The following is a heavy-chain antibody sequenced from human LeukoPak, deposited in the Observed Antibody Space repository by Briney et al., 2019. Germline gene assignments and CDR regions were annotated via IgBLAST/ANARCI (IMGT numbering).Heavy chain of an antibody. CDR1: GFSFSSYA. J-gene: IGHJ4*02. Sequence: GGSLRLSCAASGFSFSSYAMSWVRQAPGKGLEWVSAISGSGGSTYYADSVKGRFTISRDNSKNTLYLQMNSLRAEDTAVYYCAKGGMSCSGGSCYYYYFDYWGQGTLVTVSS. CDR3: AKGGMSCSGGSCYYYYFDY. V-gene: IGHV3-23*01. D-gene: IGHD2-15*01. CDR2: ISGSGGST.